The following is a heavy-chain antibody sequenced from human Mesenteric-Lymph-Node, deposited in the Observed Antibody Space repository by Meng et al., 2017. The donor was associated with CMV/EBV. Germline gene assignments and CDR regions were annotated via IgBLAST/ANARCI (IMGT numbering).Heavy chain of an antibody. V-gene: IGHV1-69*01. D-gene: IGHD3-10*01. CDR3: AREPASFGSATYYLDS. J-gene: IGHJ4*02. CDR2: IIPVLGTP. Sequence: SGDTFSRYAISWVRQAPGQGLEWMRGIIPVLGTPNYAQKFQGRVTIRADESASTVFMELSSLRSDDTAVYYCAREPASFGSATYYLDSWGQGTLVTVSS. CDR1: GDTFSRYA.